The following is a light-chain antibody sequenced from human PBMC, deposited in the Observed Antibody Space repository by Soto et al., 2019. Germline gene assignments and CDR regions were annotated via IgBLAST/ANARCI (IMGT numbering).Light chain of an antibody. J-gene: IGKJ5*01. Sequence: EIVLTQSPATLSLSPGERATLSCRASQSVSSYLAWYQQKPGQAPRLLIYDASNRATCIPARFNGGGSGTEFAVTISSLEPEDFAVYYCPQRSNWPPITFGQVTRREMK. V-gene: IGKV3-11*01. CDR1: QSVSSY. CDR2: DAS. CDR3: PQRSNWPPIT.